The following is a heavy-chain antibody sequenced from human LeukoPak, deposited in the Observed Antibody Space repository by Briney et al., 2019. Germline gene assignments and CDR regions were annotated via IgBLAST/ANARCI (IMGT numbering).Heavy chain of an antibody. D-gene: IGHD3-10*01. V-gene: IGHV4-39*07. CDR1: GGSITSSNYY. Sequence: PSETLSLTCTVSGGSITSSNYYWGWIRQPPGKGLEWIGYIYYSGSTYYNPSLKSRVTISVDTSKNQFSLKLSSVTAADTAVYYCAREVLNSYYYGSGSYYKMVNAFDIWGQGTMVTVSS. J-gene: IGHJ3*02. CDR2: IYYSGST. CDR3: AREVLNSYYYGSGSYYKMVNAFDI.